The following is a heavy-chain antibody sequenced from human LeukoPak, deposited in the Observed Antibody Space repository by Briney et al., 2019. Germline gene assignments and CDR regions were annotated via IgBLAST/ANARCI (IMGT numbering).Heavy chain of an antibody. CDR1: GGSFSGYY. CDR2: IYYSGST. J-gene: IGHJ6*02. Sequence: SETLSLTCAVYGGSFSGYYWSWIRQPPGKGLEWIGYIYYSGSTYYNPSLKSRVTISVDTSKNQFSLKLSSVTAADTAVYYCASHCSSTSCYRYYYYGMDVWGQGTTVTVSS. CDR3: ASHCSSTSCYRYYYYGMDV. D-gene: IGHD2-2*01. V-gene: IGHV4-30-4*08.